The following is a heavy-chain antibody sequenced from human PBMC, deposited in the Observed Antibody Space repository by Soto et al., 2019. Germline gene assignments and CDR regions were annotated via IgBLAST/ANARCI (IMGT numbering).Heavy chain of an antibody. J-gene: IGHJ6*02. V-gene: IGHV1-2*02. Sequence: ASVKVSCKASGYTFTGYYMHWVRQAPGQGLEWMGWINPNSGGTNYAQKFQGRVTMTRDTSISTAYMELSRLRSDDTAVYYCARDGYSTTGTETGLYYYYGMDVWGQGTTVTVYS. CDR2: INPNSGGT. CDR1: GYTFTGYY. D-gene: IGHD1-1*01. CDR3: ARDGYSTTGTETGLYYYYGMDV.